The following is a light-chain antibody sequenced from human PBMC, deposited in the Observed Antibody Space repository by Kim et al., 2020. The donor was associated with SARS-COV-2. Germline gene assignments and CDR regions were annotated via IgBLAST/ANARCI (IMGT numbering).Light chain of an antibody. CDR1: DLDDKY. V-gene: IGLV3-1*01. J-gene: IGLJ6*01. CDR3: QAWDSGAMI. CDR2: RDS. Sequence: VSQRQTASLPCSGDDLDDKYVAWYQQRPGQSPVLVIYRDSERPSGIPERFSGSNSGNTATLTISGTQAIDEAAYYCQAWDSGAMIFGGGTKVTVL.